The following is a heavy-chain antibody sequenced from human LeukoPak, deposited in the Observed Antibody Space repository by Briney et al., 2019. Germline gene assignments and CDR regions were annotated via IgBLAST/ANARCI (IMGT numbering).Heavy chain of an antibody. CDR3: ARDPSWYAYYFDY. V-gene: IGHV3-33*01. CDR1: GYTFSSYG. CDR2: IWYDGSKK. J-gene: IGHJ4*02. D-gene: IGHD6-13*01. Sequence: TGGSLRLSCEASGYTFSSYGMHWVRQAPGKGLGWVAVIWYDGSKKYYADSVKGRITISRDNSKNTLYLQMNSLRSEDTAVYYCARDPSWYAYYFDYWGQGTLVTVSS.